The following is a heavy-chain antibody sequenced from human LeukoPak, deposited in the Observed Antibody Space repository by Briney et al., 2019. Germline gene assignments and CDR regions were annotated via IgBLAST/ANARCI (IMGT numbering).Heavy chain of an antibody. CDR3: TSGSYSFYYMDV. D-gene: IGHD1-26*01. CDR2: IYYRGST. CDR1: GGSISSYY. V-gene: IGHV4-59*01. J-gene: IGHJ6*03. Sequence: SETLSLTCTVSGGSISSYYWSWIRQPPGKELEWIGYIYYRGSTNYNPSLKSRVTISVDTSKNQFSLKLSSVTAADTAVYYCTSGSYSFYYMDVWGKGTTVTVSS.